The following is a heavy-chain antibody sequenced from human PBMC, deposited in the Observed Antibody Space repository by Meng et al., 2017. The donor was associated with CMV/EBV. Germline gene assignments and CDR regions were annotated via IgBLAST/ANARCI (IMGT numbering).Heavy chain of an antibody. Sequence: GESLKISCAASGFTVSSNYMSWVRQAPGKGLEWVSVIYSGGSTYYADSVKGRFTISRDNAKNSLYLQMNSLRAEDTAVYYCARVHITIFGVAPDYWGQGTLVTVSS. CDR1: GFTVSSNY. D-gene: IGHD3-3*01. CDR2: IYSGGST. CDR3: ARVHITIFGVAPDY. J-gene: IGHJ4*02. V-gene: IGHV3-66*01.